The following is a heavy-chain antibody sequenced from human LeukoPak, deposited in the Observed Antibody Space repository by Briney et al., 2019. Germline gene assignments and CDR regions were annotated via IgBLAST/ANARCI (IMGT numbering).Heavy chain of an antibody. V-gene: IGHV4-39*07. J-gene: IGHJ5*02. D-gene: IGHD5-18*01. CDR1: GGSISSSSYY. Sequence: SSETLSLTCTVSGGSISSSSYYWGWIRQPPGKGLEWIGSIYYSGSTYYNPSLKSRVTISVDTSKNQFSLKLSSVTAADTAVYYCARAPPFGYSLGWFDPWGQGTLVTVSS. CDR2: IYYSGST. CDR3: ARAPPFGYSLGWFDP.